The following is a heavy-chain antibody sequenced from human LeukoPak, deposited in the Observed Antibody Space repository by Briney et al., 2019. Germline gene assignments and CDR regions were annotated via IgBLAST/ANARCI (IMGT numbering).Heavy chain of an antibody. CDR2: IYTSGST. CDR1: GGPSSSYS. CDR3: ASGSTAAPGPVDY. D-gene: IGHD6-13*01. J-gene: IGHJ4*02. Sequence: PSETLSLTCPVSGGPSSSYSWSWIRQPPGKGLDWIGRIYTSGSTNYSPSLKSPDTMSVDTSKNQSSLKLRSVTAPDTAACFSASGSTAAPGPVDYRGQGTLVTVSS. V-gene: IGHV4-4*07.